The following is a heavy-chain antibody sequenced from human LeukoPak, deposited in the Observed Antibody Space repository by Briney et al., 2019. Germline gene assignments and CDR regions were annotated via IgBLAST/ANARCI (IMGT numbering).Heavy chain of an antibody. D-gene: IGHD3-16*01. CDR2: IYSGGST. V-gene: IGHV3-53*01. Sequence: GGSLRLSCAASGFTVSSNYMSWVRQAPGKGLEWVSVIYSGGSTYYADSVKGRFTISRDNSKSTLYLQMSSLRAEDTAVYYCARDLGHPKRMDVWGKGTTVTVSS. J-gene: IGHJ6*03. CDR1: GFTVSSNY. CDR3: ARDLGHPKRMDV.